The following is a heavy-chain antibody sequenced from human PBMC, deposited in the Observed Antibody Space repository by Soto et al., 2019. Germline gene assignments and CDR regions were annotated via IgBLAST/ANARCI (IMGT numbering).Heavy chain of an antibody. J-gene: IGHJ5*02. CDR2: IIPIFGTA. V-gene: IGHV1-69*13. CDR3: AREAITRSVFDP. CDR1: GGTFSSYA. Sequence: SVKVSCKASGGTFSSYAISWVRQAPGQGLEWMGGIIPIFGTANYAQKFQGRVTITADESTSTAYMELSSLRSEDTDVYYCAREAITRSVFDPWGKGTLVIVPQ.